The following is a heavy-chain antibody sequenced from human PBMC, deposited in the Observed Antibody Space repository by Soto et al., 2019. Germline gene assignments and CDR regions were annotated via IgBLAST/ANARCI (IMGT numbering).Heavy chain of an antibody. CDR3: ARGRDYDSSGYLLDY. Sequence: QVQLQQSGPGLVKPSQTLSLTCTVSGGSISSGDYYWTWIRQPPGKGLEWNGYIYYGGSTYYNPSIWTRRTILVGPSKDRFSRKLRSVTATDTAVYYSARGRDYDSSGYLLDYWGQGQLVAVSS. CDR1: GGSISSGDYY. CDR2: IYYGGST. V-gene: IGHV4-30-4*01. D-gene: IGHD3-22*01. J-gene: IGHJ4*02.